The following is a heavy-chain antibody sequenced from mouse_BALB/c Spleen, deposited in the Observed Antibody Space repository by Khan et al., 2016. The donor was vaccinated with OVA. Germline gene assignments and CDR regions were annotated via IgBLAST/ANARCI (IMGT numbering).Heavy chain of an antibody. CDR3: ARSNDSNCAY. CDR2: ISSGGDNT. D-gene: IGHD2-5*01. J-gene: IGHJ3*01. V-gene: IGHV5-9*03. CDR1: GFTFSSYT. Sequence: EVELVESGGGLVKPGGSLKLSCAASGFTFSSYTMSWIRQTPETRLEWVATISSGGDNTYYPDSVKGRFTISRDNAKNNLYLQMSSLRSEYTDLYYWARSNDSNCAYWGQGTLATVSA.